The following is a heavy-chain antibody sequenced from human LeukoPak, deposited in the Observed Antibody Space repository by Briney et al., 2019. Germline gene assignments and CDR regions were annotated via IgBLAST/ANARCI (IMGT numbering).Heavy chain of an antibody. CDR1: GYTFTSYG. Sequence: GASVKVSCKASGYTFTSYGISWVRQAPGQGLEWMGWISAYNGNTNYAQKLQGRVTMTTDTSTSTAYMELRSLRSDDTAVYYCARGSVWSGYYTKDYYYYMDVWGKGTTVTVSS. CDR2: ISAYNGNT. V-gene: IGHV1-18*01. J-gene: IGHJ6*03. D-gene: IGHD3-3*01. CDR3: ARGSVWSGYYTKDYYYYMDV.